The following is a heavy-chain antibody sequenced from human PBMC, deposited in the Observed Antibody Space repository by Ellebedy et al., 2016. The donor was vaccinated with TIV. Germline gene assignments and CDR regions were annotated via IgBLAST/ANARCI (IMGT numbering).Heavy chain of an antibody. Sequence: MPSETLSLTCNVFGGSMDRYYWSWIRQPPGKGLEWIGYMYYSGSTTYNPSLRSRVTMSLDTSKNQFFLKLNSVTAADTAVYYCTRCSPSTATVTAWFDPWGQGTLVTVSS. V-gene: IGHV4-59*01. CDR2: MYYSGST. J-gene: IGHJ5*02. CDR3: TRCSPSTATVTAWFDP. CDR1: GGSMDRYY. D-gene: IGHD4-17*01.